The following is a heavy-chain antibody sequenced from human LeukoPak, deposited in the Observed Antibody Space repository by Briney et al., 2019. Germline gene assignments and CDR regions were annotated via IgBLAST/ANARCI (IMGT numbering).Heavy chain of an antibody. J-gene: IGHJ4*02. Sequence: ASVKVSCKASGGTFSSYAISWVRQAPGQGLEWMGGIIPIFATANYAQKFQGRVTITADVSTSTAYMELSSLRSEDTAVYYCARGPITTRSHFDYWGQGTLVTVSS. CDR1: GGTFSSYA. CDR3: ARGPITTRSHFDY. V-gene: IGHV1-69*13. CDR2: IIPIFATA. D-gene: IGHD3-22*01.